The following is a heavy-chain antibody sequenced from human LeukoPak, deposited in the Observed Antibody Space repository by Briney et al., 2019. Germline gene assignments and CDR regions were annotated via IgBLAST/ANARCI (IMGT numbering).Heavy chain of an antibody. V-gene: IGHV4-30-2*01. CDR2: IYHSGST. CDR3: ARSPHDLTGDYY. Sequence: PSQTLSLTCTVSGGSISSGGYYWSWIRQPPGKGLEWIGYIYHSGSTYYNPSLKSRVTISVDRSKNQFSLKLSSVTAADTAVYYCARSPHDLTGDYYWGQGTLVTVSS. CDR1: GGSISSGGYY. D-gene: IGHD7-27*01. J-gene: IGHJ4*02.